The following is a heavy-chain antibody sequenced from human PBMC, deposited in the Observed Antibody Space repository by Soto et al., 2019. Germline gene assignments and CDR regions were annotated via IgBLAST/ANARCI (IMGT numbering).Heavy chain of an antibody. Sequence: QVQLVESGGGLVKPGGSLRLSCAASGFTFSDYYMSWIRQAPGKGLEWVSYISSSSSYTNYADSVKGRFTISRDNAKNSLYLQMNSLRAEYTAVYYCAREPLVAGAVDYWGQGTLGTVSS. CDR1: GFTFSDYY. CDR2: ISSSSSYT. V-gene: IGHV3-11*05. D-gene: IGHD6-19*01. CDR3: AREPLVAGAVDY. J-gene: IGHJ4*02.